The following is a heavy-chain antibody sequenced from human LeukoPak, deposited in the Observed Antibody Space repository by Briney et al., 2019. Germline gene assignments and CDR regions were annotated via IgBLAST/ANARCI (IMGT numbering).Heavy chain of an antibody. D-gene: IGHD1-7*01. V-gene: IGHV3-7*03. CDR2: IKQDGSEK. J-gene: IGHJ4*02. CDR1: GFTFSSFW. CDR3: ARDTAYELELRGCFDY. Sequence: GSLRLSCAGSGFTFSSFWMTLVRQASGEGLEWGASIKQDGSEKYYVDSVKGRCTISRDNAKNSLYLQMNSLRAEDTAVFYCARDTAYELELRGCFDYWGQGTPVTVSS.